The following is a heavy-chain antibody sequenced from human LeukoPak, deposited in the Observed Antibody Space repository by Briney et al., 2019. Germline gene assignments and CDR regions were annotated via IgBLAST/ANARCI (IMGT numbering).Heavy chain of an antibody. Sequence: SQTLSLTCAISGDSVSSNSAAWNWIRQSASRGLEWVGRTYYRSKWYNDYAVSVKSRITINPDTSKNQFSLQLNSVTPEDTAVYYCARGGWELNYYYYGMDVWGQGTTVTVSS. CDR1: GDSVSSNSAA. CDR3: ARGGWELNYYYYGMDV. CDR2: TYYRSKWYN. V-gene: IGHV6-1*01. D-gene: IGHD1-26*01. J-gene: IGHJ6*02.